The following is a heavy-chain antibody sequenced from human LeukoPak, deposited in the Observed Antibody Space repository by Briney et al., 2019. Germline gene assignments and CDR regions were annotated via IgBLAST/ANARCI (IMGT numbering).Heavy chain of an antibody. CDR2: ISYDGSNK. CDR1: RFTFGFYA. CDR3: ARAVTHYYYGSGGLYYFDY. Sequence: GGSLRLSCAASRFTFGFYAMHWIRKAPGKGLEWVAVISYDGSNKYYADSVKGRFTISRDNSKNTLYLQMNSLRAEDTAVYYCARAVTHYYYGSGGLYYFDYWGQGTLVTVSS. J-gene: IGHJ4*02. D-gene: IGHD3-10*01. V-gene: IGHV3-30-3*01.